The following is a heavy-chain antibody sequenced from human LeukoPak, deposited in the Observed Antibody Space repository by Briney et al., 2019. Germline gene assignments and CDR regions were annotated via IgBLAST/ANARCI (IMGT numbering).Heavy chain of an antibody. J-gene: IGHJ6*03. CDR3: ARDAQWLVPEGYYYYMDV. D-gene: IGHD6-19*01. CDR2: MSSSSSYI. Sequence: GGSLRLSCAGSGFTFSRYNMNWVRQAPGKGLERVSSMSSSSSYIYYADSVKGRFTISRDNAQNSLFLQMNSLRAEDTAVYYCARDAQWLVPEGYYYYMDVWGKGTTVTVSS. CDR1: GFTFSRYN. V-gene: IGHV3-21*01.